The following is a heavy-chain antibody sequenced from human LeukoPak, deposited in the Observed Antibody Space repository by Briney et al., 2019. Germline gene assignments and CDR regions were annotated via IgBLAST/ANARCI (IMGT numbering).Heavy chain of an antibody. D-gene: IGHD5-24*01. CDR2: VNPVNGGT. Sequence: ASVKVSCKASGYPFIGYYMHWLRQAPGQGPEWMGRVNPVNGGTDYAQKFQGRVTMTRDTSISTAYMELSGLKYDDMAVYYCARAVRWDGYNPFDYWGREPWSPSPQ. CDR3: ARAVRWDGYNPFDY. V-gene: IGHV1-2*06. J-gene: IGHJ4*02. CDR1: GYPFIGYY.